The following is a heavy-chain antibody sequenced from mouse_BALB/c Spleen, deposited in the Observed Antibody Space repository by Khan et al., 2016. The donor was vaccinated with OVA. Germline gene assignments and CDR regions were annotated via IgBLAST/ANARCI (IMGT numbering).Heavy chain of an antibody. D-gene: IGHD1-2*01. V-gene: IGHV1-77*01. CDR2: ISPGSGDT. Sequence: VQLQESGTELARPGASVNLSCKASGYTFTDFYINWVKQRSGQGLEWIGEISPGSGDTYYNETFKGKATLTADKSSTKAYMQLSSLTSEASAVYFCARRNYFGYTFAYWGQGTLVTVSA. CDR1: GYTFTDFY. J-gene: IGHJ3*01. CDR3: ARRNYFGYTFAY.